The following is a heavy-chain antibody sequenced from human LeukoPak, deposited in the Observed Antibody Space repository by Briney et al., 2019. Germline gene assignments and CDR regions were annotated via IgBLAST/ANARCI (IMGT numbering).Heavy chain of an antibody. V-gene: IGHV4-34*01. CDR2: INHSGST. CDR1: GGSFSGYY. CDR3: ARRSGYYDSSGYYYGAFDI. J-gene: IGHJ3*02. Sequence: PSETLSLTCAVYGGSFSGYYWSWIRQPPGKGLGWIGEINHSGSTNYNPSLKSRVTISVDTSKNQFSLKLSSVTAADTAVYYCARRSGYYDSSGYYYGAFDIWGQGTMVTVSS. D-gene: IGHD3-22*01.